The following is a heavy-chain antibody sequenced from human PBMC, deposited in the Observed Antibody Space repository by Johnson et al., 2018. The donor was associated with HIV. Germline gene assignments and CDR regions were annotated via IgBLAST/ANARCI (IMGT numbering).Heavy chain of an antibody. CDR1: GFTFSSYT. Sequence: VLLVESGGGLVQPGGSLRLSCVASGFTFSSYTLHWVRQAPGKGLEYVSAISSTGGSTYYATSVKGRFTISRDNSKNTLYLQMGNLRADDMAVYYCAREETTAPAAFDIWGQGTMVTVSS. D-gene: IGHD4-17*01. CDR3: AREETTAPAAFDI. CDR2: ISSTGGST. J-gene: IGHJ3*02. V-gene: IGHV3-64*01.